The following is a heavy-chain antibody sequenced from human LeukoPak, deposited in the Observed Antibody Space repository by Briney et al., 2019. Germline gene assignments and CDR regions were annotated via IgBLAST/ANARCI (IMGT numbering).Heavy chain of an antibody. J-gene: IGHJ6*03. D-gene: IGHD6-13*01. CDR2: IYYRGST. CDR3: ARELIEPDGGGCYYYYMDV. Sequence: SETLSLTCTVSGGSISSGGYYWSWIRQHPGKGLEWIGYIYYRGSTHYYPSLKSRVTISVDTSKNQFSLNVTSVTAADTAVYYCARELIEPDGGGCYYYYMDVWGKGTTVTVSS. CDR1: GGSISSGGYY. V-gene: IGHV4-31*03.